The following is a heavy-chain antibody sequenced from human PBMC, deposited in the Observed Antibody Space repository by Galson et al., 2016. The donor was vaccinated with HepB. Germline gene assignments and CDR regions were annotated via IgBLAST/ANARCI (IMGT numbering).Heavy chain of an antibody. CDR3: ARRRYDILTGYYDAFDI. J-gene: IGHJ3*02. V-gene: IGHV3-53*01. CDR2: IYSSGST. D-gene: IGHD3-9*01. Sequence: PGKGLEWVSVIYSSGSTYYADSVKGRFTLSRDNSKNTLYLQMNSLRAEDTAVYYCARRRYDILTGYYDAFDIWGQGTMVTVSS.